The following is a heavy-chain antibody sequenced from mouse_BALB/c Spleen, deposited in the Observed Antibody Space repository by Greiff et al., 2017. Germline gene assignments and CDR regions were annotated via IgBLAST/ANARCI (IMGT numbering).Heavy chain of an antibody. CDR1: GFSFSSYT. Sequence: EVQRVESGGGLVQPGGSLKLSCAASGFSFSSYTMSWVRQTPEKRLEWVAYISNGGGSTYYPDTVKGRFTISRDNAKNTLYLQMSSLKSEDTAMYYCARNASMDYWGQGTTLTVSS. J-gene: IGHJ2*01. V-gene: IGHV5-12-2*01. CDR3: ARNASMDY. CDR2: ISNGGGST. D-gene: IGHD2-10*02.